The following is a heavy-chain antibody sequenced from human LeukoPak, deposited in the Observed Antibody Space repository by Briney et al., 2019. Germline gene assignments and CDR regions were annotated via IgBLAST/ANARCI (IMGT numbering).Heavy chain of an antibody. J-gene: IGHJ6*02. Sequence: SETLSLTCTVSGGSIGGFYWSWIRQPPGKGLEWIGYIFNSGSTNYNPSLKSRVTISVDTSKNQFSLKLSSVTAADTAVYYCARVGYCTGGSCYSDYLYGMDVWGQGTPVTVSS. V-gene: IGHV4-59*01. CDR3: ARVGYCTGGSCYSDYLYGMDV. CDR1: GGSIGGFY. CDR2: IFNSGST. D-gene: IGHD2-15*01.